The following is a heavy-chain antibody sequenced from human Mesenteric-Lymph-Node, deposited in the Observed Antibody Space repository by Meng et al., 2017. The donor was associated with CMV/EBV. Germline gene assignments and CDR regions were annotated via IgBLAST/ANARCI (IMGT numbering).Heavy chain of an antibody. CDR3: VRGYCSSTSCYRKPLDY. V-gene: IGHV3-72*01. Sequence: GGSLRLSCAASGFTFSSYAMHWVRQAPGKGLEWVGRTRNKADSYTTEYAASVTGRFTISRDDSKNLLYLQMNSLKTEDTAVYYCVRGYCSSTSCYRKPLDYWGQGTLVTVSS. J-gene: IGHJ4*02. D-gene: IGHD2-2*02. CDR1: GFTFSSYA. CDR2: TRNKADSYTT.